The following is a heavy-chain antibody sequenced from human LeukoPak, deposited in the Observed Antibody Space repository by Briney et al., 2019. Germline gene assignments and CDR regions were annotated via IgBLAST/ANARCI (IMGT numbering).Heavy chain of an antibody. CDR2: IIPILGIA. CDR3: ARDEGGSYHADY. V-gene: IGHV1-69*04. J-gene: IGHJ4*02. Sequence: SVKVSCKASGGTFSSYAISWVREAPGQGLEWMGRIIPILGIANYAQKFQGRVTITADKSTSTAYMELSSLRSEDTAVYYCARDEGGSYHADYWGQGTLVTVSS. CDR1: GGTFSSYA. D-gene: IGHD1-26*01.